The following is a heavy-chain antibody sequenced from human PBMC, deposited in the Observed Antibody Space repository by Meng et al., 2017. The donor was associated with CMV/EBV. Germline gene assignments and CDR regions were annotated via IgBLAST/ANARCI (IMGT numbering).Heavy chain of an antibody. D-gene: IGHD2-2*01. CDR2: ISAYNGNT. J-gene: IGHJ6*02. CDR3: ARDWPPIVVVPAATLFRVGGPGTYYYYGMDV. CDR1: GYTFTSYG. Sequence: ASVKVSCKASGYTFTSYGISWVRQAPGQGLEWMGWISAYNGNTNYAQKLQGRVTMTTDTSTSTAYMELRSLRSDDTAVYYCARDWPPIVVVPAATLFRVGGPGTYYYYGMDVWGQGTTVTVSS. V-gene: IGHV1-18*01.